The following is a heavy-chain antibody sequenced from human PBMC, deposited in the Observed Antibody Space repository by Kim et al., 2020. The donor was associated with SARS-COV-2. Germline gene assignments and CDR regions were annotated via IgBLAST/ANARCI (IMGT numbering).Heavy chain of an antibody. Sequence: GGSLRLSCAASAFTFSSYAMHWVRQAPGKGLEWVAAISYDGSNKYYADSVKGRLTISRDNSKNTLYLQVNSLRVEDTAVYYCARGRGDYLTLYYFDYWGQGTLVTVSS. CDR1: AFTFSSYA. CDR2: ISYDGSNK. D-gene: IGHD4-17*01. CDR3: ARGRGDYLTLYYFDY. J-gene: IGHJ4*02. V-gene: IGHV3-30-3*01.